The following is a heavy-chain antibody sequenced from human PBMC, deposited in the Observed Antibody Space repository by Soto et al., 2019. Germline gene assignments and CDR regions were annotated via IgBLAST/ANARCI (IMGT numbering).Heavy chain of an antibody. CDR3: ARTGYCSSTSCLEFDY. D-gene: IGHD2-2*01. CDR1: GYSFTSYW. V-gene: IGHV5-51*01. Sequence: GESLKISCKGSGYSFTSYWIGWVRQMPGKGLEWMGIIYPGDSDTRYSPSFQGQVTISADKSISTAYLQWSSLKASDTAMYYCARTGYCSSTSCLEFDYWGQGTLVTVSS. J-gene: IGHJ4*02. CDR2: IYPGDSDT.